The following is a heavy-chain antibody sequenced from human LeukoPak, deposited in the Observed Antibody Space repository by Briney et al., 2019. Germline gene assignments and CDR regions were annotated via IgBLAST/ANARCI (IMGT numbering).Heavy chain of an antibody. V-gene: IGHV1-18*04. J-gene: IGHJ4*02. CDR1: GYTFTGYY. D-gene: IGHD1-14*01. CDR2: ISGYNGYT. CDR3: ARDLWTEIDY. Sequence: ASVTVSCKASGYTFTGYYMHWVRPAPGQGLEWLGWISGYNGYTNYAQNLQGRVTMTTDTSTSTAYVELRSLRFDDTAVYYCARDLWTEIDYWGQGTLVTVSS.